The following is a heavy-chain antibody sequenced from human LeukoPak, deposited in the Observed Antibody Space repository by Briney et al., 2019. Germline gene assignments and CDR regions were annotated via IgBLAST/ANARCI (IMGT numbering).Heavy chain of an antibody. Sequence: GGSLRLSCAASGFTFSSYAMSWVRQAPGKGLEWVSAISGSGGSTYYADSVKGRFTISRDNSKNTLYLQMNSLRAEDTAVYCCAKNNYYGSGSGNDYWGQGTLVTVSS. CDR1: GFTFSSYA. V-gene: IGHV3-23*01. D-gene: IGHD3-10*01. CDR2: ISGSGGST. CDR3: AKNNYYGSGSGNDY. J-gene: IGHJ4*02.